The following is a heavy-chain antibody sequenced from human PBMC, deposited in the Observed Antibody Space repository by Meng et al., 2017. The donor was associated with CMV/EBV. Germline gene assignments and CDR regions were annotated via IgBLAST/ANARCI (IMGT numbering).Heavy chain of an antibody. J-gene: IGHJ4*02. CDR3: TRGANWGSPFDH. V-gene: IGHV1-69*01. Sequence: QSYEDTSRTYALSWVRQAPGQGLEWMGGVIPFFHTTYYAQKFQDRVIFTSDEDTKTVYMELRSLRSEDTAVYFCTRGANWGSPFDHWGQGALVTVSS. D-gene: IGHD7-27*01. CDR2: VIPFFHTT. CDR1: EDTSRTYA.